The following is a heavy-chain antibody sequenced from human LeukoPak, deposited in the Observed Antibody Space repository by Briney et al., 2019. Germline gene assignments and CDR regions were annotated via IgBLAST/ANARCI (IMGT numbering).Heavy chain of an antibody. Sequence: GGSLRLSCAASGFTFNNYAMTWVRQAPGKGLEWVSSIIGNGGATYYADSVKGRFTISRGNSQDTLHMQMSSLRDDDTAVYYCAKDLRYYYDSPADHWGQGTLVTVSS. V-gene: IGHV3-23*01. CDR3: AKDLRYYYDSPADH. J-gene: IGHJ4*02. D-gene: IGHD3-22*01. CDR1: GFTFNNYA. CDR2: IIGNGGAT.